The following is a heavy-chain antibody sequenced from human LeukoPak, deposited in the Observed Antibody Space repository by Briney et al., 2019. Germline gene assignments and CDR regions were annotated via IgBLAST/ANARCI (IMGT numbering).Heavy chain of an antibody. J-gene: IGHJ2*01. Sequence: SETLSLTCTVSGGSFSPYCWNWIRQPPGKGLQWIGRFYTSGTTNYNPSLKSRVTMSIDTSKNQVSLKMRSVTAADTAVYYCARTVVTLDWYFDLWGRGTLVSVSS. CDR1: GGSFSPYC. CDR2: FYTSGTT. V-gene: IGHV4-4*07. D-gene: IGHD4-23*01. CDR3: ARTVVTLDWYFDL.